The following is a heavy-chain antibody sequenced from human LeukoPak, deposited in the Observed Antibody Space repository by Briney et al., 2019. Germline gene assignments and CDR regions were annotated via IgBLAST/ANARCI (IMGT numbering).Heavy chain of an antibody. D-gene: IGHD6-13*01. J-gene: IGHJ6*03. V-gene: IGHV3-64*01. Sequence: PGGSLRLSCTVSGFTVSSNSMSWVRQAPGKGLEYVSAISSNGGSTYYANSVKGRFTISRDNSKNTLYLQMGSLRAEDMAVYYCARDLALRYSSSWYRPPDYYMDVWGKGTTVTISS. CDR1: GFTVSSNS. CDR3: ARDLALRYSSSWYRPPDYYMDV. CDR2: ISSNGGST.